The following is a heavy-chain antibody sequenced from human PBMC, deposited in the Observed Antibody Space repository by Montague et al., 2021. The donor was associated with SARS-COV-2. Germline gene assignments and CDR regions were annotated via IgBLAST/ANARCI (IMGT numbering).Heavy chain of an antibody. CDR2: IDKSGTT. V-gene: IGHV4-31*03. D-gene: IGHD3-22*01. Sequence: TLSLTCTVSGGSISYGGYFWNWIRQHPGKSLEWIGYIDKSGTTQYNPSLKSRVSLSVDTSKNQFSLKMSSVTAADTAVYYCARSPEPMIILIITSLNWYFDLWGRGTLVTVSS. CDR1: GGSISYGGYF. CDR3: ARSPEPMIILIITSLNWYFDL. J-gene: IGHJ2*01.